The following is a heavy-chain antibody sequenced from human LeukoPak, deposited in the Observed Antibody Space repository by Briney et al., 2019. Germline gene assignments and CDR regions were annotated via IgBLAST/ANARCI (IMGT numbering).Heavy chain of an antibody. CDR3: ARDRDYYDSSGYYYAGAFDI. Sequence: GGSLRLSCAASGFTFSSYSMNWVRQAPGKGLEWVSSISSSSSYIYYADSVKGRFTISRDNAKNSLYLQMNSLRAEDTAVYYCARDRDYYDSSGYYYAGAFDIWGQGAMVTVSS. D-gene: IGHD3-22*01. CDR1: GFTFSSYS. J-gene: IGHJ3*02. V-gene: IGHV3-21*01. CDR2: ISSSSSYI.